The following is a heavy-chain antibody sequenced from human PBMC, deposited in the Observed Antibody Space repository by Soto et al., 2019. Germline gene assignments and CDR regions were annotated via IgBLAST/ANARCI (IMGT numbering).Heavy chain of an antibody. CDR2: ISDRGGSL. D-gene: IGHD5-12*01. CDR1: GFSFSSYA. CDR3: AKGSIEYSASVDN. V-gene: IGHV3-23*01. J-gene: IGHJ4*02. Sequence: DVQLLESGGGLVQPGGSLRLSCAASGFSFSSYAMVWVRQAPGKGLEWVAVISDRGGSLYFADSVKGRFTLSRDNSKNVLSLEMNSLRGADTAIYFCAKGSIEYSASVDNWGQGTLVVVSS.